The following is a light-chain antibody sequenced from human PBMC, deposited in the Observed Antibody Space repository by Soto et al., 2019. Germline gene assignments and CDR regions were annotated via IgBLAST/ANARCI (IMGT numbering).Light chain of an antibody. V-gene: IGKV3-20*01. CDR3: QQYANSPIT. CDR1: QFVSSRS. CDR2: GAS. J-gene: IGKJ5*01. Sequence: EIVLTQSPGTLSLSPGESATLLCRASQFVSSRSLAWYQQKLCQAPRLLIYGASNRATGIPGRFSASGSGTDFTLTITPLEPEDFAVYFCQQYANSPITFGQGTRLDIK.